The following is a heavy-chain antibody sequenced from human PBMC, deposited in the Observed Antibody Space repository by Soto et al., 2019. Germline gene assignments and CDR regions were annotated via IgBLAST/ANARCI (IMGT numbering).Heavy chain of an antibody. CDR2: IRSKANSYAT. CDR3: TKQTTMVRRGGDYYYYGMDV. V-gene: IGHV3-73*02. CDR1: GFTFSGSA. D-gene: IGHD3-10*01. Sequence: EVQLVESGGGLVQPGGSLKLSCAASGFTFSGSAMHWVRQASGKGLEWVGRIRSKANSYATAYAASVKGRFTISRDDSKNTAYLQMNSLKTEDTAVYYCTKQTTMVRRGGDYYYYGMDVWGQGTTVTVSS. J-gene: IGHJ6*02.